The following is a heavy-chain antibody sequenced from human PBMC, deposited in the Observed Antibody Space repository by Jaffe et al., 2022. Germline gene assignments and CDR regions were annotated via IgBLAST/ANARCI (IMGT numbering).Heavy chain of an antibody. CDR3: ARHAGIAVAGTFDY. J-gene: IGHJ4*02. V-gene: IGHV4-39*01. D-gene: IGHD6-19*01. Sequence: QLQLQESGPGLVKPSETLSLTCTVSGGSISSSSYYWGWIRQPPGKGLEWIGSIYYSGSTYYNPSLKSRVTISVDTSKNQFSLKLSSVTAADTAVYYCARHAGIAVAGTFDYWGQGTLVTVSS. CDR1: GGSISSSSYY. CDR2: IYYSGST.